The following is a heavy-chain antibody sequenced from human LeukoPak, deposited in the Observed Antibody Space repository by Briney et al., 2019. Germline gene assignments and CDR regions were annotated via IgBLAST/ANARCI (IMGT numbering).Heavy chain of an antibody. Sequence: PGGSQRLSCTASGFSFGYYAMHWVRQAPGKGLEWVAVISFDGSNKYYADSVKGRFTISRDNSKNTLYLQINSLRAEDTAVYSCARGRYFSPYYFDYWGQGTLVTVSS. J-gene: IGHJ4*02. CDR2: ISFDGSNK. CDR1: GFSFGYYA. CDR3: ARGRYFSPYYFDY. V-gene: IGHV3-30-3*01. D-gene: IGHD2/OR15-2a*01.